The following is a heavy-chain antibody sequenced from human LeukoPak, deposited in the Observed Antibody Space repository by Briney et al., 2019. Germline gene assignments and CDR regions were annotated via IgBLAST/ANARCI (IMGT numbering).Heavy chain of an antibody. Sequence: PSETLSLTCTVSGGSISSYYWSWIRQPPGKGLEWIGYIYTSGSTNYNPSLKSRVTISVDTSKNQFSLELSSVTAADTAVYYCARRRGYDVPFDYWGQGTLVTVSS. D-gene: IGHD5-12*01. CDR1: GGSISSYY. CDR2: IYTSGST. CDR3: ARRRGYDVPFDY. V-gene: IGHV4-4*09. J-gene: IGHJ4*02.